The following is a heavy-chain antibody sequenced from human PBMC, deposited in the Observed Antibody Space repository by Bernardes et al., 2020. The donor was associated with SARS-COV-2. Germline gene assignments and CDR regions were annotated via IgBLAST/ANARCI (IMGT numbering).Heavy chain of an antibody. Sequence: GGSLRLSCAASGFTFSSYAMHWVRQAPGKGLEWVAVISYDGSNKYYADSVKGRFTISRDNSKNTLYLQMNSLRAEDTAVYYCARVVPAYYYDSSGPIGDYWGQGTLVTVSS. CDR2: ISYDGSNK. CDR3: ARVVPAYYYDSSGPIGDY. J-gene: IGHJ4*02. V-gene: IGHV3-30-3*01. CDR1: GFTFSSYA. D-gene: IGHD3-22*01.